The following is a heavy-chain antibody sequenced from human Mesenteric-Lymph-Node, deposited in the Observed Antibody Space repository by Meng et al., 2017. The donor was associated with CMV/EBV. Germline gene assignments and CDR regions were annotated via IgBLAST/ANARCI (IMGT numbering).Heavy chain of an antibody. J-gene: IGHJ6*02. V-gene: IGHV4-38-2*02. D-gene: IGHD5-12*01. CDR1: GYSISSGYY. CDR3: ARGGGNGMDV. CDR2: IYHSGST. Sequence: SESLSLTCTVSGYSISSGYYWGWIRQPPGKGLEWIGSIYHSGSTYYNPSLKSRVTISVDTSKNQFSLKLSSVTAADTAVYYCARGGGNGMDVWGQGTTVTVSS.